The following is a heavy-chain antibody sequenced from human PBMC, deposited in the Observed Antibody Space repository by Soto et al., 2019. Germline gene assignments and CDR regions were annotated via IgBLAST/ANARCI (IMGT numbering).Heavy chain of an antibody. Sequence: QVQLVESGGGVVQPGRSLRLSCAASGFTFSSYGMHWVRQAPGKGLEWVAVIWYDGSNKYYADSVKGRFTISRDNSKNTLYPQMNSLRAEDTAVYYCAGGGLRFLEWSSPRGMDVWGQGTTVTVSS. CDR2: IWYDGSNK. CDR1: GFTFSSYG. D-gene: IGHD3-3*01. J-gene: IGHJ6*02. V-gene: IGHV3-33*01. CDR3: AGGGLRFLEWSSPRGMDV.